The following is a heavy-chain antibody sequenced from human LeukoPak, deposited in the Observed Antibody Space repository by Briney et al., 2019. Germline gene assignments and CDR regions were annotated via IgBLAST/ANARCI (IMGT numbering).Heavy chain of an antibody. D-gene: IGHD5-12*01. CDR1: GGTFSSYA. CDR2: IIPIFGTA. V-gene: IGHV1-69*13. J-gene: IGHJ4*02. CDR3: ARDRYGGYPD. Sequence: SVKVSFKASGGTFSSYAISWVRQPPGQGLEWMGEIIPIFGTANYAQQFQGRVTITADESTSTAYMELSSLRSEDTAVYYCARDRYGGYPDWGQGTLVSVSS.